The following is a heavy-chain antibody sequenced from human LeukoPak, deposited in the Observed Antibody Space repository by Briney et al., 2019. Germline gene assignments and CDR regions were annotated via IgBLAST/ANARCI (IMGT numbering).Heavy chain of an antibody. J-gene: IGHJ4*02. CDR3: AKDPSSGYYFDY. D-gene: IGHD3-22*01. CDR2: ISGSGGST. Sequence: GGSLRLSCAASGFTFSSYAMSWVRQALGKGLGWVSAISGSGGSTYYADSVKGRFTISRDNSKNTLYLQMNSLRAEDTAVYYCAKDPSSGYYFDYWGQGTLVTVSS. V-gene: IGHV3-23*01. CDR1: GFTFSSYA.